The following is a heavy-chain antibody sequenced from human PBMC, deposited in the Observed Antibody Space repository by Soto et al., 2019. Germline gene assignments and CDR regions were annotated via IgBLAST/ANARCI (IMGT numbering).Heavy chain of an antibody. CDR3: ASGRLVSRYYGLDV. CDR2: IFTSGNT. V-gene: IGHV4-4*07. Sequence: SETLSLTCTVSGGSMDDYYWSWIRQPAGKGLEWIGRIFTSGNTNYNPSLRSRLTMSVDTSTNQVSLRLTSVTAADTAVYYCASGRLVSRYYGLDVWGQGTTVTVSS. J-gene: IGHJ6*02. D-gene: IGHD6-6*01. CDR1: GGSMDDYY.